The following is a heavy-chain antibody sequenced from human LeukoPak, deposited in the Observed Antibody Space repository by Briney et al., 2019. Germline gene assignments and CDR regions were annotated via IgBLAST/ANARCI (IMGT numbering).Heavy chain of an antibody. V-gene: IGHV4-61*01. D-gene: IGHD3-9*01. J-gene: IGHJ4*02. Sequence: SETLSLTCTVSGGSISSGSYYLSWIRQPPGKELEWIGYIYYSGSTNYNPSLKSRVTISVDTSKNQFSLKLSSVTAADTAVYFFSSSRRHTRFYWGQGTLVTVSS. CDR2: IYYSGST. CDR3: SSSRRHTRFY. CDR1: GGSISSGSYY.